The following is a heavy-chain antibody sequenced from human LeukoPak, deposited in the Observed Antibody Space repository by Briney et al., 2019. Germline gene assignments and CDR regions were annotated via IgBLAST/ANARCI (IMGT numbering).Heavy chain of an antibody. J-gene: IGHJ4*02. CDR2: IQQDGSEK. CDR3: ARPGGYGVQPLDY. D-gene: IGHD5-12*01. Sequence: GGSLRLSCAASGFTFSRYWMSWVRQAPGKGLEWVADIQQDGSEKYYVDSVKGRFTISRDNAKNLVSLQMISLRAEDTAVYYCARPGGYGVQPLDYWGQGTLVTVSS. V-gene: IGHV3-7*01. CDR1: GFTFSRYW.